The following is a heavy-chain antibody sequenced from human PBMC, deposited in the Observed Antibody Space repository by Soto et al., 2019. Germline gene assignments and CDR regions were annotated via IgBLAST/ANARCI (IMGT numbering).Heavy chain of an antibody. J-gene: IGHJ6*02. CDR2: INSDGSST. V-gene: IGHV3-74*01. CDR1: GFTFGNYW. CDR3: AIDLGVGRYFDWLPRDYYYGMDV. D-gene: IGHD3-9*01. Sequence: GGSLRLSCAASGFTFGNYWMHWVRQAPGKGLVWVARINSDGSSTSYADSVKGRFTISRDNAKNTLYLQMNSLRAEDTAVYYCAIDLGVGRYFDWLPRDYYYGMDVWGQGTTVTVSS.